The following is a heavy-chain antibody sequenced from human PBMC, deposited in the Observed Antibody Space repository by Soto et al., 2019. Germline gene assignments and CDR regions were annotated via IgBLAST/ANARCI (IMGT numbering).Heavy chain of an antibody. V-gene: IGHV4-4*07. Sequence: QVQLQESGPGLVQPSGTLSLTCTVSGDSISTFYWSWIRQPAGKRLEWIGRIYTNGATNYNPSLKSRVRMSVDTSKNQFSLTLSSVTAADTAVYYCARAGYSSGRYYFDFWDQGTLVTVSA. D-gene: IGHD3-22*01. CDR3: ARAGYSSGRYYFDF. CDR1: GDSISTFY. J-gene: IGHJ4*02. CDR2: IYTNGAT.